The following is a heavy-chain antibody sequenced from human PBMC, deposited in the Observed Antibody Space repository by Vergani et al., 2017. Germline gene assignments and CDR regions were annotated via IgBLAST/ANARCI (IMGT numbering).Heavy chain of an antibody. CDR2: IHYRENT. CDR1: FDSIRNLF. V-gene: IGHV4-59*11. D-gene: IGHD6-19*01. CDR3: ASDTHSGQRADR. J-gene: IGHJ5*02. Sequence: QVQLQESGPGLVKSSETLSLTCSVSFDSIRNLFCYWVRQPQGKGLEWVESIHYRENTNYNPSLKTRVTISVDTSKNQFSLTFTSVTAAATAVYYCASDTHSGQRADRWGQGILVTVTS.